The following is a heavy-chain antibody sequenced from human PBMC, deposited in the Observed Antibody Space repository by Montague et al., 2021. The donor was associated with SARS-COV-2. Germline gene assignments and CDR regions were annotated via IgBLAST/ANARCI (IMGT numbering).Heavy chain of an antibody. CDR1: GGSISSCSYY. J-gene: IGHJ6*02. Sequence: SETLSLTCTVSGGSISSCSYYWGWMRPPQGLGLVWIGYINYSRSTNSNPSLKSPISISVYTSKNQFSLKLSAVTAADTAVYDCARGVGQQLVRLSGMDVWGQGTTVTVSS. CDR3: ARGVGQQLVRLSGMDV. CDR2: INYSRST. D-gene: IGHD6-13*01. V-gene: IGHV4-39*07.